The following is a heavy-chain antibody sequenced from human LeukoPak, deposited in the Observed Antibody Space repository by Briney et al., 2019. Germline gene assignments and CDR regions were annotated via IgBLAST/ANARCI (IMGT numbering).Heavy chain of an antibody. CDR2: IWYDGSNK. Sequence: PGGSLKLSCAASGFTFRSYGMCWVRQAPGKGLEWVAVIWYDGSNKYYADTVKGRFTISRDNSQNTLSLQMDSLRAEDTAVYYCARLATSWSFDYWGQGTLVSVSS. J-gene: IGHJ4*02. CDR1: GFTFRSYG. D-gene: IGHD2-2*01. V-gene: IGHV3-33*01. CDR3: ARLATSWSFDY.